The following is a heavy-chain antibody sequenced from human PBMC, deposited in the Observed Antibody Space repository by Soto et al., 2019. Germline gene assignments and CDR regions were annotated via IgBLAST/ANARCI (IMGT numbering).Heavy chain of an antibody. Sequence: HAQLVQSGAELRKPGSSVKVSCKASGGIFSNFAFSWVRQAPGQGLEWVGTVVPVYGAVHYAHQFQGRVTITADESTTTTYMEMSGLRCEDTAVYYCAKDGGGYPWGQGTLVTVSS. D-gene: IGHD2-15*01. V-gene: IGHV1-69*18. J-gene: IGHJ5*02. CDR3: AKDGGGYP. CDR2: VVPVYGAV. CDR1: GGIFSNFA.